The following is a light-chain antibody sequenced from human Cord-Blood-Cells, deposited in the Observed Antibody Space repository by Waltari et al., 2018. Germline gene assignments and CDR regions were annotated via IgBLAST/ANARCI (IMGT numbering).Light chain of an antibody. J-gene: IGKJ5*01. CDR1: QSISSY. V-gene: IGKV1-39*01. Sequence: DIQMTQSPSSLSASVGDRVTITCRASQSISSYLNWYQQKPGKAPKLLIYAASSLQIGVPSRFSGSGSVTDFTLTISILQPEDFATYYCQQSYSTPPVTFGQGTRLEIK. CDR2: AAS. CDR3: QQSYSTPPVT.